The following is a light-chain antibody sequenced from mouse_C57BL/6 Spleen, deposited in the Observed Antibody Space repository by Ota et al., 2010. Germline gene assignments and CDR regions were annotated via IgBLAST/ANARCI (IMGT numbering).Light chain of an antibody. J-gene: IGKJ2*01. CDR1: QDISNY. V-gene: IGKV10-94*01. Sequence: TQTTSPSSASLEDRVTISCSASQDISNYLNWYQQKPDGTVKLLIYYTSSLHSGVPSRFSGSGSGTDYSLTISNLEPEDIATYYCQQYSKLPYTFGGGDQAGNKT. CDR3: QQYSKLPYT. CDR2: YTS.